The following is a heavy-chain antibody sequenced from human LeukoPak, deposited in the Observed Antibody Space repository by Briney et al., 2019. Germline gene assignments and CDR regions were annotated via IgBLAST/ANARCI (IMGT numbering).Heavy chain of an antibody. V-gene: IGHV3-48*04. CDR2: ISSSGSTI. CDR1: GFTFTNYW. CDR3: ARVSSSSGYYYMDV. D-gene: IGHD6-6*01. Sequence: PGGSLRLSCAASGFTFTNYWMSWVRQAPGKGLEWVSYISSSGSTIYYADSVKGRFTISRDSAKNSLYLQMNSLRAEDTAVYYCARVSSSSGYYYMDVWGKGTTVTVSS. J-gene: IGHJ6*03.